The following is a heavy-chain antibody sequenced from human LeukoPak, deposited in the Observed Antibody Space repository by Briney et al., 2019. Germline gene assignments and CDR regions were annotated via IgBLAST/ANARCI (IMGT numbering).Heavy chain of an antibody. CDR2: VYSSGST. J-gene: IGHJ2*01. V-gene: IGHV4-4*07. D-gene: IGHD3-9*01. CDR1: GGSISGYY. Sequence: SETLSLTCTVSGGSISGYYWSWIRQPAGKGLEWIGRVYSSGSTNYNPSLKSRVTMSVDTSKNQFSLKLSSVTAADTAVYYCARMDLTGQENWYFDLWGRGTLVTVSS. CDR3: ARMDLTGQENWYFDL.